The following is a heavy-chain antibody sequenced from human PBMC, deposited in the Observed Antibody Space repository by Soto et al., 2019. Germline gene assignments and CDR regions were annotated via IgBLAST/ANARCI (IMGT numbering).Heavy chain of an antibody. V-gene: IGHV1-18*01. CDR1: GYTFTNHG. CDR3: ARVLSITMIVVVPYGHDAFDI. D-gene: IGHD3-22*01. CDR2: ISAYNGNT. Sequence: GASVKVSCKASGYTFTNHGISWVRQAPGQGLEWMGWISAYNGNTKYAQKLQGRVTMTTDTSTSTAYMELRSLRSDDTAVYYCARVLSITMIVVVPYGHDAFDIWGQGTMVTVSS. J-gene: IGHJ3*02.